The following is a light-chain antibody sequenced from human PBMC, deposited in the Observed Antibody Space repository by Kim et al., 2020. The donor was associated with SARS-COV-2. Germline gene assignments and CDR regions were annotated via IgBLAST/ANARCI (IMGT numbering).Light chain of an antibody. J-gene: IGKJ4*01. V-gene: IGKV3-11*01. CDR3: QHRSNWPLT. CDR1: HSVSRY. Sequence: EIVLTQSPATLSFSPGERATLSCRASHSVSRYLAWYQQKPGQAPRLLIYDASNRATGIPARFSGSGSGTDFTLTISSLEPEDFAVYYCQHRSNWPLTFGGGTKVDIK. CDR2: DAS.